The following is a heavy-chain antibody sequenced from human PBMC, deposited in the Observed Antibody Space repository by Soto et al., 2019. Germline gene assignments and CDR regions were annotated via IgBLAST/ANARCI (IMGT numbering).Heavy chain of an antibody. Sequence: SETLSLTCTVSGGSISSSSYYWGWIHQPPGKGLEWIGSIYYSGSTYYNPSLKSRVTISVDTSKNQFSLKLSSVTAADTAVYYCVADNGGNWFDPWGQGTLVTVSS. CDR2: IYYSGST. V-gene: IGHV4-39*01. D-gene: IGHD6-19*01. CDR3: VADNGGNWFDP. CDR1: GGSISSSSYY. J-gene: IGHJ5*02.